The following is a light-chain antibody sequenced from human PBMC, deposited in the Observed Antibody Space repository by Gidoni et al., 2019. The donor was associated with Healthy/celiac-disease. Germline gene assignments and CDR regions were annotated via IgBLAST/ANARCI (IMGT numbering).Light chain of an antibody. J-gene: IGLJ2*01. CDR2: EVS. CDR1: SSDVGGYNY. CDR3: SSQTSSSTTVV. V-gene: IGLV2-14*01. Sequence: QSALTQPASVSGSPGQSITISCTGTSSDVGGYNYVSWYQQHPGKAPKLMIYEVSNRPSGVSKRFSGSKSGNTASLTISGLQAEDEADYYCSSQTSSSTTVVFGGGTKLTVL.